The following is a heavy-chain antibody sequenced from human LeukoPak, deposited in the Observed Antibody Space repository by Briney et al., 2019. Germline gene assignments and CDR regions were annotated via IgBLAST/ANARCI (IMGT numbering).Heavy chain of an antibody. CDR3: ANSHLQWSDAFDI. J-gene: IGHJ3*02. CDR1: GGTFSSYA. V-gene: IGHV1-69*13. CDR2: IIPIFGTA. D-gene: IGHD2-15*01. Sequence: SVKVSCKASGGTFSSYAISWVRQAPGQGLEWMGGIIPIFGTANYAQKFQGRVTITADESTSTAYMELSSLRSEDTAVYYCANSHLQWSDAFDIWGQGTMVTVSS.